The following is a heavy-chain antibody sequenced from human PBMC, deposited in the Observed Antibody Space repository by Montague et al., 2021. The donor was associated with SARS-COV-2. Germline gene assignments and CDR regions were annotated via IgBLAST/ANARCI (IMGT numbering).Heavy chain of an antibody. CDR2: LVVGRGNA. V-gene: IGHV1-58*01. CDR3: AANWDLDF. Sequence: SVKVSCKASGFTFSSGVLWWLRQARGQRPEWIGWLVVGRGNADYPQKFQGRVTINRDMSTSTAYMELYSLRLEDTAVYYCAANWDLDFWGQGTLVTVSS. CDR1: GFTFSSGV. J-gene: IGHJ4*02. D-gene: IGHD7-27*01.